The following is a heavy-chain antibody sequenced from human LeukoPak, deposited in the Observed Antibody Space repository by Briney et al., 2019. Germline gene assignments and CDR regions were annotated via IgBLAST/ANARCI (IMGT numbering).Heavy chain of an antibody. Sequence: PGESLRLSCAASGFTFSSYGMHWVRQAPGKGLEWVAFIRYDGSNKYYADSVKGRFTISRDNSKNTLYLQMNSLRAEDTAVYYCAKDSSSWYHQFDYWGQGTLVTVSS. D-gene: IGHD6-13*01. J-gene: IGHJ4*02. CDR1: GFTFSSYG. CDR3: AKDSSSWYHQFDY. V-gene: IGHV3-30*02. CDR2: IRYDGSNK.